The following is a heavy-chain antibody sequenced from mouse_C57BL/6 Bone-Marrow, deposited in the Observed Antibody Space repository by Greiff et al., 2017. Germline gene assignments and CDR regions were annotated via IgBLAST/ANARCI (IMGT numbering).Heavy chain of an antibody. Sequence: VQLVESGAELMKPGASVKLSCKATGYTFTGYWIEWVKQRPGHGLEWIGEILPGSGSTNYNEKFKGKATFTADTSSNTAYMQLSSLTTEDSAIYYCASLITTVVATKDYYAMDYWGQGTSVTVSS. CDR1: GYTFTGYW. CDR2: ILPGSGST. J-gene: IGHJ4*01. D-gene: IGHD1-1*01. CDR3: ASLITTVVATKDYYAMDY. V-gene: IGHV1-9*01.